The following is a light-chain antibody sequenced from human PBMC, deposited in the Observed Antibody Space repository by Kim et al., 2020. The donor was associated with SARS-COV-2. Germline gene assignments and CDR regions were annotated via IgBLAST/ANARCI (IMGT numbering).Light chain of an antibody. Sequence: SYIGDRVSITCRASQSIGKDLCWYQQKPEKPPKRLIYGASSVQSGVPSRCSGTGSGTEITLTITNLQPEDSATYYCVQHNSEPLTFGQGTKVDIK. V-gene: IGKV1-17*02. CDR3: VQHNSEPLT. CDR2: GAS. CDR1: QSIGKD. J-gene: IGKJ1*01.